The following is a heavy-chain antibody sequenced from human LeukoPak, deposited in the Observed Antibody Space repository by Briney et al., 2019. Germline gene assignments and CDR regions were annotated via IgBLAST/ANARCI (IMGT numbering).Heavy chain of an antibody. V-gene: IGHV4-31*03. CDR1: GGSINGGDYY. CDR3: ARGSATSTWNWFDP. Sequence: SETLSLTCTVSGGSINGGDYYWSWIRQHPGKGLEWIGYIYYSWSTYYNPSLKSRVTISVDTSKNQFSLKVNSVTAADTAVYYCARGSATSTWNWFDPWGQGTLVTVSS. CDR2: IYYSWST. J-gene: IGHJ5*02.